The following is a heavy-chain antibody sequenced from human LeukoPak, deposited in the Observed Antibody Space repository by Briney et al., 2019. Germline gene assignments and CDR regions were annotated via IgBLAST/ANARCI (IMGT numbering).Heavy chain of an antibody. Sequence: PGGSLRLSCAASGFTFSNYAMSWVRQAPGKGLEWVSTISGSVSSTYYAASVKGRFTISRDNSKNTLYLQMNSLRVEDTAIYYCAKDVSAWSPYFDYWGQGTLVTVSS. CDR3: AKDVSAWSPYFDY. CDR2: ISGSVSST. J-gene: IGHJ4*02. V-gene: IGHV3-23*01. CDR1: GFTFSNYA. D-gene: IGHD2-8*02.